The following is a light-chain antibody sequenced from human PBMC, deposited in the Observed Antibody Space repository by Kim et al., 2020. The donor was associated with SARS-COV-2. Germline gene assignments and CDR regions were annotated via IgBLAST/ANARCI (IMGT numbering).Light chain of an antibody. CDR1: SLRSYY. J-gene: IGLJ2*01. V-gene: IGLV3-19*01. CDR2: GRN. CDR3: QSRDSGGNVV. Sequence: SELTQDPAVSVALGHTVRITCQGDSLRSYYATWYQQKPRQAPLLVIFGRNNRPSGIPDRFSGSTSGNTASLTISGAQAEDEADFYCQSRDSGGNVVFGGGTQLTVL.